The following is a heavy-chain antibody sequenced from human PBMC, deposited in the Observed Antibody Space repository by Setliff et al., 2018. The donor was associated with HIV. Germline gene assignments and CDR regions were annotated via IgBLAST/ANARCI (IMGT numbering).Heavy chain of an antibody. D-gene: IGHD3-10*01. CDR3: AKEGSGATGDAFDM. CDR1: GFIFSNYG. CDR2: IRYDGSNK. Sequence: PGGSLRLSCVTSGFIFSNYGMHWVRLAPGKGLEWVAFIRYDGSNKYYVDSVKGRFIISRDNSKNTLHLQMNSLRAEDTAVYYCAKEGSGATGDAFDMWGQGTMVTVSS. V-gene: IGHV3-30*02. J-gene: IGHJ3*02.